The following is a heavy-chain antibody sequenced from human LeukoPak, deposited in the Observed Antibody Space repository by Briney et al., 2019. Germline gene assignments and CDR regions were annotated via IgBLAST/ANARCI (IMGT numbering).Heavy chain of an antibody. CDR2: IYTSGGT. J-gene: IGHJ6*03. CDR1: GGSIGSYY. D-gene: IGHD2-2*01. Sequence: PSETLSLTCTVSGGSIGSYYWSWIRQPAGKGLEWIGRIYTSGGTNYNPSLKSRVTMSVDTSKNQFSLKLSSVTAADTAVYYCARGIYCSSTSCYCYYYYMDVWGKGTTVTVSS. CDR3: ARGIYCSSTSCYCYYYYMDV. V-gene: IGHV4-4*07.